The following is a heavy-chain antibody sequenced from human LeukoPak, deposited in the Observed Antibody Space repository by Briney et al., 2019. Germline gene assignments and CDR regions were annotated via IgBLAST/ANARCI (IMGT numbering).Heavy chain of an antibody. CDR2: ISYDGSNK. J-gene: IGHJ4*02. V-gene: IGHV3-30-3*01. Sequence: GGSLRLSCAASGFTFSSYAMHWVRQAPGKGLEWVAVISYDGSNKYYADSVKGRFTISRDNSKNALYLQMNSLRDEDTAIYYCANRRNYASDYWGQGTLVTVSS. CDR3: ANRRNYASDY. CDR1: GFTFSSYA. D-gene: IGHD1-14*01.